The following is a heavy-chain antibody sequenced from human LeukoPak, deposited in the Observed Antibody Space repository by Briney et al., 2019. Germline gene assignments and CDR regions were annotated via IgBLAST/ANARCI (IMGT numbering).Heavy chain of an antibody. CDR2: PXXGGT. J-gene: IGHJ4*02. D-gene: IGHD2-2*01. CDR3: AREGEDIVVVPAASYFDY. Sequence: PXXGGTNYAQKFQGRVTMTRDTSISTAYMELSRLRSDDTAVYYCAREGEDIVVVPAASYFDYWGQGTLVTVSS. V-gene: IGHV1-2*02.